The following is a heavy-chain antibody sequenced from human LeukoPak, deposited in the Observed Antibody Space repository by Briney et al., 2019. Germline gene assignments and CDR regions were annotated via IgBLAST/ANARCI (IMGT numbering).Heavy chain of an antibody. V-gene: IGHV4-39*02. CDR3: AREVGSRHYFDS. CDR1: GGSISSRLYY. J-gene: IGHJ4*02. Sequence: SDTLSLTCTVSGGSISSRLYYWAWIPQPPGKGLEWIGTIYYTGGTYYNPYLESRVTISVDTSKNQLSLRLSSVTAADTAVYYCAREVGSRHYFDSWGQGTLVTVSS. D-gene: IGHD6-13*01. CDR2: IYYTGGT.